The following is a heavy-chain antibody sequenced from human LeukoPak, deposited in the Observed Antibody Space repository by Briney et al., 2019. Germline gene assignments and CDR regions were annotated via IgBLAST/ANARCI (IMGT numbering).Heavy chain of an antibody. D-gene: IGHD6-19*01. CDR2: INPNSGGT. CDR1: GYTFTGYY. V-gene: IGHV1-2*04. CDR3: ATLAVAGTYYGMDV. Sequence: ASVKVSCKASGYTFTGYYIHWVRQAPGQGLEWMGWINPNSGGTNYAQKFQGWVTMTRDTSISTAYMELSRLRSDDTAVYYCATLAVAGTYYGMDVWGQGTTVTVSS. J-gene: IGHJ6*02.